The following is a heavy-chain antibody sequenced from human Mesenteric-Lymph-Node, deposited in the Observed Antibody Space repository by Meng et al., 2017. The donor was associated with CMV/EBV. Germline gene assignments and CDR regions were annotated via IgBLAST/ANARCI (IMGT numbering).Heavy chain of an antibody. Sequence: CKASGGTFTNYAINWVRQAPGQGLEWMGWISAYNGNTNYAQKLRGRVTLTTDTSTSTAYMELRSLRSDDTAVYYCARDLSRNLNFDYWGQGTLVTVSS. CDR1: GGTFTNYA. V-gene: IGHV1-18*01. J-gene: IGHJ4*02. D-gene: IGHD6-13*01. CDR3: ARDLSRNLNFDY. CDR2: ISAYNGNT.